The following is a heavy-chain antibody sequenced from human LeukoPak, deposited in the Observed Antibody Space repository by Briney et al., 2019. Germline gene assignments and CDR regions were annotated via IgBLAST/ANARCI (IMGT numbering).Heavy chain of an antibody. CDR2: VSSSGDRT. V-gene: IGHV3-23*01. Sequence: GGSLRLSCAASGFTFTSYAMNLVRQVPGKGLQWVSSVSSSGDRTFYADSVKGRFTISRDNSKDTLFLQMNSLGVQDTAIYYCTKCDYGDYYYYGLDVWGQGTTVTVSS. J-gene: IGHJ6*02. D-gene: IGHD4-17*01. CDR3: TKCDYGDYYYYGLDV. CDR1: GFTFTSYA.